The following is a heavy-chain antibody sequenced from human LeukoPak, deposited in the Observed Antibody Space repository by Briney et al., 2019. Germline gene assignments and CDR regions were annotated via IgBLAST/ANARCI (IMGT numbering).Heavy chain of an antibody. V-gene: IGHV4-30-4*01. CDR3: ARAQPRQSSRSNWFDP. Sequence: SETLSLTCTVSGGSISSGDYYWSWIRQPPGKGLEWIGYIYYSGSTYYNPSLKSRVTISVDTSKNQFSLKLSSVTAADTAVYYCARAQPRQSSRSNWFDPWGQGTLVTVSS. J-gene: IGHJ5*02. D-gene: IGHD1-1*01. CDR1: GGSISSGDYY. CDR2: IYYSGST.